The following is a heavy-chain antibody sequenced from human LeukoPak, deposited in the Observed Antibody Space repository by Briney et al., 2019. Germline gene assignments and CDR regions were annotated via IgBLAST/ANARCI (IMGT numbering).Heavy chain of an antibody. CDR3: TRDLAAVPGPRMDV. CDR2: INPDGSER. D-gene: IGHD6-19*01. Sequence: PGGSLRLSCAASGFTFSTYAMSWVRQAPGKGLEWVALINPDGSERYYVDSVKGQFTISRDNAKNSLYLQMDSLRDDDTAMYFCTRDLAAVPGPRMDVWGQGTTVTVSS. J-gene: IGHJ6*02. CDR1: GFTFSTYA. V-gene: IGHV3-7*03.